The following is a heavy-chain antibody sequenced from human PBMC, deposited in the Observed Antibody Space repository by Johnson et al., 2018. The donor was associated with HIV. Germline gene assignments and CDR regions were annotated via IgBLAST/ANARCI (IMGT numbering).Heavy chain of an antibody. V-gene: IGHV3-9*01. D-gene: IGHD2-8*01. CDR3: ARSNYPRIEPSCTLYLASEVDAFDI. CDR2: ISWNSGSI. J-gene: IGHJ3*02. CDR1: GFTFEDYA. Sequence: VQLVESGGSLVRPGRSLRLSCTASGFTFEDYAMRWVRQAPGKGLEWVSGISWNSGSIGYADSVRGRFTISRDNAKNSLYLQMNSLRAEDTALYYCARSNYPRIEPSCTLYLASEVDAFDIWGQGTMVTVSS.